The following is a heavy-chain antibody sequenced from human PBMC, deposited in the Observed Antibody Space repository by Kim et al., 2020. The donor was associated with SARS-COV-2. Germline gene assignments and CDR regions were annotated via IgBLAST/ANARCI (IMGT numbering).Heavy chain of an antibody. V-gene: IGHV3-66*01. J-gene: IGHJ4*02. CDR3: ARARYSSSWYADY. CDR1: GFTFSSCA. D-gene: IGHD6-13*01. Sequence: GGSLRLSCAASGFTFSSCAMHWVRQAPGKGLEWVSVIYSGGSTFYADSVKGRFTISRDNSKNTLYLQMNSLRTEDTAVYYCARARYSSSWYADYWGQGTL. CDR2: IYSGGST.